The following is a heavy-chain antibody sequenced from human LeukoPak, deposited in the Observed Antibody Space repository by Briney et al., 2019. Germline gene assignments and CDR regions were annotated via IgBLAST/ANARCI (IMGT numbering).Heavy chain of an antibody. CDR1: GFTFSQYA. V-gene: IGHV3-30-3*01. Sequence: GGSLRLSCAASGFTFSQYAIHWVRQAPGKGLEWVAVISYDGNHKYYADSVKGRFTISSSRDNSKNTLYLQMNSLRAEDTAVYYCAYYDSSGYYSRFDYWGQGTLVTVSS. CDR3: AYYDSSGYYSRFDY. D-gene: IGHD3-22*01. J-gene: IGHJ4*02. CDR2: ISYDGNHK.